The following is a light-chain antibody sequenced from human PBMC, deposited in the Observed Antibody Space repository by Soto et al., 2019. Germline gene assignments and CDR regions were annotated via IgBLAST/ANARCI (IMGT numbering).Light chain of an antibody. CDR1: QSVSSW. CDR2: KAC. Sequence: DIQMTQSPSTLSASVGDRVTITCRASQSVSSWLAWYQQRPGNAPNLLIYKACSLESVVPSRFSGSGSGTECTLPVSSLQPDDFGTYYYQQYDSYPLSFCGGTKVEIK. CDR3: QQYDSYPLS. V-gene: IGKV1-5*03. J-gene: IGKJ4*01.